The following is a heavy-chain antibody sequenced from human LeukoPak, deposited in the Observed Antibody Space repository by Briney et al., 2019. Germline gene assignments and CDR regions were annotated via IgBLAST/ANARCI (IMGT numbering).Heavy chain of an antibody. Sequence: PSETLSLTCAVYGESMIGHYWTWIRQPPGKRLEWIGEIHHSGGTNSNPSLKNRVTMSIDMSKNQFSLKLNSGTAADTAVYYCARATASGSGRAYDHWAQGNLVPVSS. J-gene: IGHJ4*02. D-gene: IGHD3-10*01. CDR3: ARATASGSGRAYDH. V-gene: IGHV4-34*01. CDR1: GESMIGHY. CDR2: IHHSGGT.